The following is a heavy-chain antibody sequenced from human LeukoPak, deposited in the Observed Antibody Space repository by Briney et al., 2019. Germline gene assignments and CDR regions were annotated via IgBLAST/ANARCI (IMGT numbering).Heavy chain of an antibody. J-gene: IGHJ4*02. V-gene: IGHV3-23*01. Sequence: GSLRLSCAASGFTFSNYAMSWVRQAPRKGLEWVSAISASGGSTYYADSVKGRFTISRDNSKNTLYLQMNSLRAEDTAVYYCAKPKDTAVGRYFDYWGQGTLVTVSS. CDR3: AKPKDTAVGRYFDY. D-gene: IGHD2-2*01. CDR1: GFTFSNYA. CDR2: ISASGGST.